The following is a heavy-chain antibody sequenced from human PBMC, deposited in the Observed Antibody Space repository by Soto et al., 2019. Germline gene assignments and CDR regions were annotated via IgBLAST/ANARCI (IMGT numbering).Heavy chain of an antibody. CDR3: ATALLVVVTAPFDY. CDR1: GFSFSRYA. Sequence: XVSLRLSCAASGFSFSRYAMSWVRQAPGKGLEWVSGISGSGGGTYYADSVKGRFTISRDNSKNTLYLQMNSLRAEDTAVYYCATALLVVVTAPFDYWGPGTLVTVSS. J-gene: IGHJ4*02. D-gene: IGHD2-21*02. V-gene: IGHV3-23*01. CDR2: ISGSGGGT.